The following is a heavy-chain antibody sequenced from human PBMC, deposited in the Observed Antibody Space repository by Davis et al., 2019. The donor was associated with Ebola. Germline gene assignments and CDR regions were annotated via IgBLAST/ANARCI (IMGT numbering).Heavy chain of an antibody. J-gene: IGHJ4*02. D-gene: IGHD6-19*01. CDR2: INPNSGGT. CDR1: AYTFTSYY. CDR3: ARGWDSSGWKD. Sequence: ASALVSCKASAYTFTSYYMHWVRQAPGQGLEWMGRINPNSGGTNYAQKFQGRVTMTRDTSISTAYMELSRLRSDDTAVYYCARGWDSSGWKDWGQGTLVTVSS. V-gene: IGHV1-2*06.